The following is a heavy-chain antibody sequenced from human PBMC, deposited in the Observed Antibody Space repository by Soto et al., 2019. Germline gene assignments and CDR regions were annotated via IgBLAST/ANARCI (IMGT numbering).Heavy chain of an antibody. Sequence: SETLSLTCTVSGGSISHYYWSWIRQPPGKGLEWIGYIYYRGYANYNPSLKSRVTISVDTSKNQFSLRAEDTAVYYCANAGGYTLTYYGMDVWGQGTTVTVSS. CDR2: IYYRGYA. CDR3: ANAGGYTLTYYGMDV. CDR1: GGSISHYY. D-gene: IGHD5-12*01. V-gene: IGHV4-59*01. J-gene: IGHJ6*02.